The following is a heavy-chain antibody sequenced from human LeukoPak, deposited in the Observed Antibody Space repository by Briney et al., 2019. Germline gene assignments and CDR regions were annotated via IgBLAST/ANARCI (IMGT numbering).Heavy chain of an antibody. D-gene: IGHD3-22*01. CDR3: ASAPHYDSSGYYRPFGY. CDR2: IYYSGST. V-gene: IGHV4-31*03. J-gene: IGHJ4*02. Sequence: SETLSLTCTVSGGSISSGGYYWSWIRQHPGKGLEWIGYIYYSGSTYYNPSLKSRVTISVDTSKNQFSLKLSSVTAADTAVYYCASAPHYDSSGYYRPFGYWGQGTLVTVSS. CDR1: GGSISSGGYY.